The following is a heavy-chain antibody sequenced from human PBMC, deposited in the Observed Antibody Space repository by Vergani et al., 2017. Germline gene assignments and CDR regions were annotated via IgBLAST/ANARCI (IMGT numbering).Heavy chain of an antibody. J-gene: IGHJ4*02. D-gene: IGHD3-9*01. Sequence: EVQLLESGGGLVQPGGSLRLSCAASGFTFSSYAMSWVRQAPGKGLEWVSSISGSGGSTYYADSVKGRFTISRDNSKNTLYLQMNSLRAEDTAVDYCAKDLDYILTGPIDYWGQGTLVTVSS. CDR1: GFTFSSYA. V-gene: IGHV3-23*01. CDR3: AKDLDYILTGPIDY. CDR2: ISGSGGST.